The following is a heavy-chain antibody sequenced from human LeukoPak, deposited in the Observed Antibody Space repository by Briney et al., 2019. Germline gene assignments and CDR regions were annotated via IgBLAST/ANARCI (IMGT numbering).Heavy chain of an antibody. Sequence: SETLSLTCTVSGGSISSYYWSWIRQPPGKGLEWIGYIYYSGSTYYNPSLKSRVTISVDTSKNQFSLKLSSVTAADTAVYYCARVVVGGYSYGPLDYWGQGTLVTVSS. V-gene: IGHV4-59*08. CDR1: GGSISSYY. CDR2: IYYSGST. D-gene: IGHD5-18*01. J-gene: IGHJ4*02. CDR3: ARVVVGGYSYGPLDY.